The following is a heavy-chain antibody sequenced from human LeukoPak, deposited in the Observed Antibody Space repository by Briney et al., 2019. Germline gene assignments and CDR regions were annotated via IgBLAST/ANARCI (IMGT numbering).Heavy chain of an antibody. V-gene: IGHV4-59*01. J-gene: IGHJ4*02. CDR2: IYYNGNT. D-gene: IGHD3-3*01. CDR1: GGSFSGYY. CDR3: ARDDFWSASKGY. Sequence: ETSETLSLTCAVYGGSFSGYYWSWIRQPPGKGLEWIGYIYYNGNTNYNPSLKSRVTISVDTSKNQFSLKLTSVTAADTAVYYCARDDFWSASKGYWGQGTLVTVSS.